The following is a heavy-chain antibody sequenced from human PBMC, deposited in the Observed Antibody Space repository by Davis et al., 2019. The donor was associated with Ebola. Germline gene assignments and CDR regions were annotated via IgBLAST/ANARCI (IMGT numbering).Heavy chain of an antibody. J-gene: IGHJ4*02. D-gene: IGHD6-13*01. CDR1: GYTFTGYY. V-gene: IGHV1-2*02. CDR2: INPNSGGA. Sequence: AASVKVSCKASGYTFTGYYMHWVRQAPGQGLEWMGWINPNSGGANYAQKFQGRVTMTRDTSFTTAYMELSRLRSDDTAVYYCARGGGIAAAGAIDYWGQGTLVTVSS. CDR3: ARGGGIAAAGAIDY.